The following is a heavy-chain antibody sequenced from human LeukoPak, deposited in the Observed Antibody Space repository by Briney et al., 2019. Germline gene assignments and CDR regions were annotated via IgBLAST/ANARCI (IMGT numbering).Heavy chain of an antibody. CDR1: GFTFSSCW. CDR2: INSDGSST. D-gene: IGHD6-13*01. V-gene: IGHV3-74*01. Sequence: GGSLRLSCAASGFTFSSCWMHWVRQDPGKGLVWVARINSDGSSTSYADYVKGRFTISRDNAKNTLYLQMSSLRVEDTAVYYCARSSFIAAAGTNYFDYWGQGTLVSASS. J-gene: IGHJ4*02. CDR3: ARSSFIAAAGTNYFDY.